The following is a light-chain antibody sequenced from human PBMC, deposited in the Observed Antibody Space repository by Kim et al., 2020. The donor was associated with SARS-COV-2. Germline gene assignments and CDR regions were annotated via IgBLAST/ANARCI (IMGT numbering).Light chain of an antibody. CDR1: RSNGGTRSV. Sequence: QRVPHTFPGTRSNGGTRSVIHWYQNIPRQAPTLLLYDNRHRPSGVPSHLSGSKSDTSASLAITGLQADVEADYYCQSYDTILSAWVFGGGPQLTVL. CDR3: QSYDTILSAWV. J-gene: IGLJ3*02. CDR2: DNR. V-gene: IGLV1-40*01.